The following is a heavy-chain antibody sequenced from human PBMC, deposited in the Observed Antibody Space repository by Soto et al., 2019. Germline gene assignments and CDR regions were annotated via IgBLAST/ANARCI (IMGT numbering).Heavy chain of an antibody. CDR2: IYSTGST. CDR1: SGSFSTYY. CDR3: AGGAAADYFDY. D-gene: IGHD6-13*01. Sequence: KTSETLSLTCTVSSGSFSTYYWSWIRQPAGKGLEWIGRIYSTGSTLYNPSLKSRITVSVDTSKNQFSLKLSSVTAADTAVYYCAGGAAADYFDYWGQGTLVTVSS. V-gene: IGHV4-4*07. J-gene: IGHJ4*02.